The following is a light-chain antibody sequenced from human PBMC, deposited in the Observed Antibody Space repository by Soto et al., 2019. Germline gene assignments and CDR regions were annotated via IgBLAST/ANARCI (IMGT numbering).Light chain of an antibody. CDR2: AAS. J-gene: IGKJ5*01. Sequence: GERDSISCQASQGISRSLAWYQQKPGKAPKLLIYAASSLQSGVPSRFCGSRCGTDSTLIISIRQPADSVIYYFQQAATLLSTCGQGTRLEIK. CDR3: QQAATLLST. V-gene: IGKV1D-12*01. CDR1: QGISRS.